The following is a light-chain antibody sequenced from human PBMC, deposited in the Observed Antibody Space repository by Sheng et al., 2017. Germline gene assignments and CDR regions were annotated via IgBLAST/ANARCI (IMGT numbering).Light chain of an antibody. J-gene: IGKJ1*01. V-gene: IGKV3-11*01. CDR2: DAS. CDR3: QQYGSSPGT. CDR1: QSVSSY. Sequence: EIVLTQSPATLSLSPGERATLSCRASQSVSSYLAWYQQKPGQAPRLLIYDASNRATGIPARFSGGRSGTEFTLTISGLQSEDFAVYYCQQYGSSPGTFGQGTKVEIK.